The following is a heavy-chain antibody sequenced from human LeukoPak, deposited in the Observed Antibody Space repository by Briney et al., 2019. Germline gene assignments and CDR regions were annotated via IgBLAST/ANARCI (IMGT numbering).Heavy chain of an antibody. J-gene: IGHJ4*02. Sequence: GGSLRLSCAASGFTFTSYGMSWVRQAPGQGLEGVSAISGSGDSTFYADSVKGRFTISRDNSKNTLYMPMKSLRAEDTAVYYCANLKRGSYLDYFNYWGQGTLVTVSS. CDR1: GFTFTSYG. D-gene: IGHD1-26*01. V-gene: IGHV3-23*01. CDR2: ISGSGDST. CDR3: ANLKRGSYLDYFNY.